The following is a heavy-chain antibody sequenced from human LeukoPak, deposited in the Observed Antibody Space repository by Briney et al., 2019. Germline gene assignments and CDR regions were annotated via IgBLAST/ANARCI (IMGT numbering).Heavy chain of an antibody. CDR2: ISYDGSNK. J-gene: IGHJ4*02. D-gene: IGHD6-13*01. CDR1: GFTFSSYA. V-gene: IGHV3-30*04. Sequence: PGGSLRLSCAASGFTFSSYAMHWVRQAPGKGLEWVAVISYDGSNKYYADSVKGRFTISRDNSKNTLYLQMNSLRAEDTAVYYCARSSIAAAGTPCLLGYWGQGTLVTVSS. CDR3: ARSSIAAAGTPCLLGY.